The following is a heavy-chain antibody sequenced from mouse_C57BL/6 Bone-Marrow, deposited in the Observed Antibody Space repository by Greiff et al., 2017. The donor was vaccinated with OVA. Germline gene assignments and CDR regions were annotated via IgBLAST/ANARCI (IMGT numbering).Heavy chain of an antibody. CDR2: IWSGGST. V-gene: IGHV2-2*01. CDR1: GFSLTSYG. CDR3: ARNLQLGRAY. J-gene: IGHJ3*01. Sequence: VQLQQSGPGLVQPSQSLSITCTVSGFSLTSYGVHWVRQSPGKGLEWLGVIWSGGSTDYNAAFISRLSISKDNSKSQVFFKMNSLQADDTAIYYCARNLQLGRAYWGQGTLVTVSA. D-gene: IGHD4-1*02.